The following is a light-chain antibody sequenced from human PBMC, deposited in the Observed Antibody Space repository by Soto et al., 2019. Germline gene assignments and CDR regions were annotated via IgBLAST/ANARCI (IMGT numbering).Light chain of an antibody. J-gene: IGKJ2*01. V-gene: IGKV1-39*01. CDR3: QQTYTIPFS. CDR2: GAS. Sequence: DMQMTQAPSSLSSSVGDRVTITCRPSQTIDNYLNWYQHKPGKAPKLLIYGASTLQSGVSSSFTGSASGTDFTLTIDNLQAEDFATYYCQQTYTIPFSFSQATKL. CDR1: QTIDNY.